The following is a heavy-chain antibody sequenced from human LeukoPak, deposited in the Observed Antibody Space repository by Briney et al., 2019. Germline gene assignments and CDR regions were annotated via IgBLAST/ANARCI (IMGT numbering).Heavy chain of an antibody. CDR1: GFTFSSYG. CDR3: AKDLLGGDSGSYYEVGELGMDV. D-gene: IGHD1-26*01. J-gene: IGHJ6*02. CDR2: ISYDGSNK. V-gene: IGHV3-30*18. Sequence: GGSLRLSCAVSGFTFSSYGMHWVRQAPGRGLEWVAVISYDGSNKYYADSVKGRFTISRDKSKNTLYLQMNSLRAEDTAVYYCAKDLLGGDSGSYYEVGELGMDVWGQGTTVTVSS.